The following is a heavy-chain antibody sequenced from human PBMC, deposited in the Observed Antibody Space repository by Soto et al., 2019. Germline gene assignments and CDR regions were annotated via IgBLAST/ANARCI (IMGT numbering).Heavy chain of an antibody. D-gene: IGHD4-17*01. V-gene: IGHV3-53*01. J-gene: IGHJ4*02. CDR3: ARGGSLRPLDF. Sequence: GGSLRLSCAASGFTVSNNYMSWVRQAPGKGLEWVAVIYSAGSTYYADSVKGRFTVSRDNSKNTVYFQMNSLRSDDTAFYYCARGGSLRPLDFWGQGTLVTVSS. CDR1: GFTVSNNY. CDR2: IYSAGST.